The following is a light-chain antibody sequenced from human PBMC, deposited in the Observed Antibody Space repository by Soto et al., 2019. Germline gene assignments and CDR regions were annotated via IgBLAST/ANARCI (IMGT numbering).Light chain of an antibody. CDR2: GTS. V-gene: IGKV3-20*01. Sequence: EIVLTQSPGTLSLSQRERATLSCRASQSVSSRNLAWYQQKPGQAPRLLIYGTSSRATGIPDRFSGSGSVTHFTLTINRLEPEDFAVYYCQQYSDLPYTFGQGTKLEV. J-gene: IGKJ2*01. CDR3: QQYSDLPYT. CDR1: QSVSSRN.